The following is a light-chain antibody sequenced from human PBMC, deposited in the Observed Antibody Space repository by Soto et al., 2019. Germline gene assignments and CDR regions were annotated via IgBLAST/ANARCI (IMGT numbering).Light chain of an antibody. Sequence: QSALTQPASVSGSPGQSITISCTGTSSNVGSYNLVSWYQQHPGEAPKLMIYEVSKRPSGVSNRFSGSKSGNTASLTISGLQAEDEADYHCCSYAGSYTYVFGPGTKVTVL. CDR2: EVS. J-gene: IGLJ1*01. CDR3: CSYAGSYTYV. V-gene: IGLV2-23*02. CDR1: SSNVGSYNL.